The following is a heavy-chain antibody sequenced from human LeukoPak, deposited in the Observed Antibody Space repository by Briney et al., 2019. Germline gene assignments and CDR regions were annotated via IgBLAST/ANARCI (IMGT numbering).Heavy chain of an antibody. CDR2: IYPGDSDT. V-gene: IGHV5-51*01. J-gene: IGHJ4*02. CDR3: ARHSGVRGSGSYYPTPDY. D-gene: IGHD3-10*01. CDR1: GYSFTSYW. Sequence: MHGESLKISCKGSGYSFTSYWIGWVRQMPGKGLEWMGIIYPGDSDTRYSPSFQGQVTISADKSISTAYLQWSSLKASDTAMYYCARHSGVRGSGSYYPTPDYWGQGTLVTVSS.